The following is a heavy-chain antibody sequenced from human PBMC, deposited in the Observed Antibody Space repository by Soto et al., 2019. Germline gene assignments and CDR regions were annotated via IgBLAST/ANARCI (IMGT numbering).Heavy chain of an antibody. CDR1: GFTFSGSA. V-gene: IGHV3-73*01. CDR3: TMYNWNYGLRFAY. D-gene: IGHD1-7*01. J-gene: IGHJ4*02. CDR2: IRSKANSYAT. Sequence: GGSLRLSCAASGFTFSGSAMHWVRQASGKGLEWVGRIRSKANSYATAYAASVKGRFTISRDDSKNTAYLQMNSLKTEDTAVYYCTMYNWNYGLRFAYWGQGTLVTVSS.